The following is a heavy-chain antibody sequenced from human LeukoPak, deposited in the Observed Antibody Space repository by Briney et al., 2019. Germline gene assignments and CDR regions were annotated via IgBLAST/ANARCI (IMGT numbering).Heavy chain of an antibody. V-gene: IGHV3-33*06. CDR2: IWYDGSNK. CDR3: AKAGIAVAGNSGWFDP. Sequence: GGSLRLSCAGSGFTFSSYGMHWVRQAPGKGLEWVAVIWYDGSNKYYADSVKGRFTISRDNSKNTLYLQMNSLRAEDTAVYYCAKAGIAVAGNSGWFDPWGQGTLVTVSS. CDR1: GFTFSSYG. D-gene: IGHD6-19*01. J-gene: IGHJ5*02.